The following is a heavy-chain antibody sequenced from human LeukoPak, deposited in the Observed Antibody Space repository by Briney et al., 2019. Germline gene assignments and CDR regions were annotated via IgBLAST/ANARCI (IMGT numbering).Heavy chain of an antibody. CDR1: EFTFSSYA. CDR3: AKWLWFGELLSTADY. J-gene: IGHJ4*02. Sequence: GGSLRLSCAASEFTFSSYAMSWVRQAPGKGQEWVSAIRGSGGSTYYADSVKGRFTISRDNSKNTLYLQMNSLRAEDTAVYYCAKWLWFGELLSTADYWGQGTLVTVSS. D-gene: IGHD3-10*01. CDR2: IRGSGGST. V-gene: IGHV3-23*01.